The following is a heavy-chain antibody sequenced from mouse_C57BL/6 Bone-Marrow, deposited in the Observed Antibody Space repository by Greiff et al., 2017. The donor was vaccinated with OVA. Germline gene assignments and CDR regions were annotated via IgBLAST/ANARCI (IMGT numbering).Heavy chain of an antibody. CDR3: ARITTVVGYYFDY. CDR1: GYTFTNYW. D-gene: IGHD1-1*01. CDR2: IYPGGGYT. Sequence: QVQLQQSGAELVRPGTSVKMSCKASGYTFTNYWIGWAKQRPGHGLEWIGDIYPGGGYTNYNEKFKGKATLTADKSSSTAYMQFSSLTSEDSAIXYCARITTVVGYYFDYWGQGTTLTGSS. J-gene: IGHJ2*01. V-gene: IGHV1-63*01.